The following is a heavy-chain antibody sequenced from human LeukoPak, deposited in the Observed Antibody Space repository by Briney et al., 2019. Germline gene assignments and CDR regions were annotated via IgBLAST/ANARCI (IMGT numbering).Heavy chain of an antibody. Sequence: PSQTLSLTCTVSGGSISSSSYYWGWIRQPPGKGLEWIGSIYYSGSTFYNPSLKSRVTISVDTSKNQFSLKLSSVTAADTAVYYCARHMSPSWYNWFDPWGQGTLVTVSS. V-gene: IGHV4-39*01. J-gene: IGHJ5*02. CDR1: GGSISSSSYY. CDR2: IYYSGST. CDR3: ARHMSPSWYNWFDP. D-gene: IGHD6-13*01.